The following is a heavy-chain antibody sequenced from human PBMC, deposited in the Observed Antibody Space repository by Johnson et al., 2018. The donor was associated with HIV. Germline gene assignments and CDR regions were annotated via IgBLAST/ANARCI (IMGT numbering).Heavy chain of an antibody. CDR3: VRDTGYCSGGRCDDAFDV. CDR1: GFTFSSYA. CDR2: ISYDGSNK. Sequence: QVQLVESGGGVVQPGRSLRLSCAASGFTFSSYAMHWVRQAPGKGLEWVAVISYDGSNKYYADSVKGRFTISRDNAKNSMYLQMNSLSVEDTALYYCVRDTGYCSGGRCDDAFDVWGQGTVVTVSS. D-gene: IGHD2-15*01. V-gene: IGHV3-30-3*01. J-gene: IGHJ3*01.